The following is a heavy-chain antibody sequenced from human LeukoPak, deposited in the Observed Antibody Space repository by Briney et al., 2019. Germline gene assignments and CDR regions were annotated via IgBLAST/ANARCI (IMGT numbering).Heavy chain of an antibody. D-gene: IGHD3-10*01. Sequence: GGSLRLSCEASGFIFRNHAMNWVRQAPGQGLEWVSGVSASGGSTFNTDSVKGRFSISRDNSKNTLYLEMNSLRPEDTALYYCAKSIGNQGVIDYWGQGTLVTVSS. CDR1: GFIFRNHA. CDR3: AKSIGNQGVIDY. J-gene: IGHJ4*02. V-gene: IGHV3-23*01. CDR2: VSASGGST.